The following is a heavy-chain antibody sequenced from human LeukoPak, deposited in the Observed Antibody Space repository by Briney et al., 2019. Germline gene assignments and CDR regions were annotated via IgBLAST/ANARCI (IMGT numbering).Heavy chain of an antibody. CDR2: IYHSGST. CDR1: GGSISSSNW. J-gene: IGHJ5*02. D-gene: IGHD2-2*01. CDR3: ARDPRWLTPDCTSTSCYENYFDP. V-gene: IGHV4-4*02. Sequence: PSETLSLTCAVFGGSISSSNWWSWVRQPPGKGLEWIGEIYHSGSTNYNPSLKSRVTISVETSKNQFSLKMYSVTAADTAVYYCARDPRWLTPDCTSTSCYENYFDPWGQGTLVTVSS.